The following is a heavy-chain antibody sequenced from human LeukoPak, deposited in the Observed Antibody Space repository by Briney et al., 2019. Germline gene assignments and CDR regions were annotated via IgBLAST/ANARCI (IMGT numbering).Heavy chain of an antibody. CDR2: TRNKANSYTT. V-gene: IGHV3-72*01. J-gene: IGHJ4*02. CDR1: GFTSSDPY. CDR3: ARAGYCGAGTCYSDYYDY. Sequence: GGSLRLSCVASGFTSSDPYMDWVGQAQGKGLDWVGLTRNKANSYTTKYAASVEGRFTISRDTSKNLLYLQLNSLKTEDTAVYYCARAGYCGAGTCYSDYYDYWGQGTLVTVSS. D-gene: IGHD2-15*01.